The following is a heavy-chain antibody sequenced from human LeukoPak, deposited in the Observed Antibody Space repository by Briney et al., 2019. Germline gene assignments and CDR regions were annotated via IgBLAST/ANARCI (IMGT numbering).Heavy chain of an antibody. J-gene: IGHJ3*02. V-gene: IGHV4-59*12. D-gene: IGHD3-22*01. Sequence: PSETLSLTCTVSGGSISSYYWSWIRQPPGKGLEWIGNIYYSGSTNYNPSLKSRVTISVDTSKNQFSLKLSSVIAADTAMYYCANYDTSANDAFDIWGQGTMVTVSS. CDR2: IYYSGST. CDR1: GGSISSYY. CDR3: ANYDTSANDAFDI.